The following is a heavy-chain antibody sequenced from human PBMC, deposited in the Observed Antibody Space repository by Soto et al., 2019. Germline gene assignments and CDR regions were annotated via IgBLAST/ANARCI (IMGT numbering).Heavy chain of an antibody. J-gene: IGHJ4*02. Sequence: QVQLVQSGAEVKKPGASVKVSCKASGYTFTSYDINWVRQATGQGLEWMGWMNPNSGNTGYAQKFQGRVTMTRNNSISTAYMELSSLRSEDTAVYYCERAFPRSVAGTIEFDYWGQGTLVTVSS. CDR2: MNPNSGNT. D-gene: IGHD6-19*01. CDR1: GYTFTSYD. V-gene: IGHV1-8*01. CDR3: ERAFPRSVAGTIEFDY.